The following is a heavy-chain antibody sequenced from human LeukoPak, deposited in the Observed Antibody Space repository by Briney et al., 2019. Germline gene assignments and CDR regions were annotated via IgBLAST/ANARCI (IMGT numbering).Heavy chain of an antibody. CDR1: GYTLTELS. Sequence: ASVKVSCKVSGYTLTELSMHWVRQAPGQGLEWMGWISAYNGNTNYAQKLQGRVTMTTDTSTSTAYMELRSLRSDDTAVYYCARPVPYYYDSSGYFGAFDIWGQGTMVTVSS. D-gene: IGHD3-22*01. CDR3: ARPVPYYYDSSGYFGAFDI. CDR2: ISAYNGNT. V-gene: IGHV1-18*01. J-gene: IGHJ3*02.